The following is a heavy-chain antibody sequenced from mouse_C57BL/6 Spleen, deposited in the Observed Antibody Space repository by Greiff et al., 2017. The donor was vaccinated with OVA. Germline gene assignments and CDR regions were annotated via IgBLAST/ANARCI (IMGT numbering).Heavy chain of an antibody. Sequence: VKLVESGAELVKPGASVKISCKASGYAFSSYWMNWVKQRPGKGLEWIGQIYPGDGDTNYNGKFKGKATLTADKSSSTAYMQLSSLTSEDSAVYFCARSDSSGYYYYAMDYWGQGTSVTVSS. V-gene: IGHV1-80*01. D-gene: IGHD3-2*02. J-gene: IGHJ4*01. CDR1: GYAFSSYW. CDR3: ARSDSSGYYYYAMDY. CDR2: IYPGDGDT.